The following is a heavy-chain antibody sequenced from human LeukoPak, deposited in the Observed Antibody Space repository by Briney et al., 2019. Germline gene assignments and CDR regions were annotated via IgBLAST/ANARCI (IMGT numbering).Heavy chain of an antibody. J-gene: IGHJ4*02. CDR1: GFTFSSYW. D-gene: IGHD6-19*01. Sequence: GGSLRLSCAASGFTFSSYWMSWVRQAPGKGLEWVANIKQDGSEKYYVDSVKGRFTISRDNAKNSLYLQINSLRAEDTAVYYCATGYSSGWGLWDYWGQGTLVTVSS. V-gene: IGHV3-7*01. CDR2: IKQDGSEK. CDR3: ATGYSSGWGLWDY.